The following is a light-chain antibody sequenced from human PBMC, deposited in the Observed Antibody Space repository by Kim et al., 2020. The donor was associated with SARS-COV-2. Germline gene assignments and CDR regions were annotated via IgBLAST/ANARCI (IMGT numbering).Light chain of an antibody. J-gene: IGLJ1*01. CDR2: QDY. Sequence: SYELTQPPSMSVSPGQTASITCPGDKLGDRFVAWYQQKPGQSPVLVMYQDYKRPSGIPERFSGSNSGNTATLTISGTQAMDEADYYCQAWDSTFYVFGTGTKVTVL. CDR3: QAWDSTFYV. V-gene: IGLV3-1*01. CDR1: KLGDRF.